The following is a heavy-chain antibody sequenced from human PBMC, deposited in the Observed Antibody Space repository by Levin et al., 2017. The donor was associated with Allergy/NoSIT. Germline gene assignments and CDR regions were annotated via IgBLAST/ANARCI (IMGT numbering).Heavy chain of an antibody. Sequence: GESLKISCAASGFTFSSYSMNWVRQAPGKGLEWVSSISSSSSYIYYADSVKGRFTISRDNAKNSLYLQVNSLRAEDTAVYYCAREWEVGIDIWGQGTMVTVSS. V-gene: IGHV3-21*01. CDR3: AREWEVGIDI. J-gene: IGHJ3*02. D-gene: IGHD1-26*01. CDR1: GFTFSSYS. CDR2: ISSSSSYI.